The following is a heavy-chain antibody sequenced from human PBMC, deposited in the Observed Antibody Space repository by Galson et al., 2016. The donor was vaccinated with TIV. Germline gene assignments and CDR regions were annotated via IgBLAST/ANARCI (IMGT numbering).Heavy chain of an antibody. D-gene: IGHD3-22*01. CDR3: ATVAWFPGLSLDN. CDR2: FDPEVGKI. Sequence: SVKVSCKVSGDSLTELVIHWVRQAPGRGLEWLGGFDPEVGKIIYAKKLKGRVTLTADTSKDTAYMELGSLRSDDTAVYYCATVAWFPGLSLDNWGQGTLVTVSS. CDR1: GDSLTELV. J-gene: IGHJ4*02. V-gene: IGHV1-24*01.